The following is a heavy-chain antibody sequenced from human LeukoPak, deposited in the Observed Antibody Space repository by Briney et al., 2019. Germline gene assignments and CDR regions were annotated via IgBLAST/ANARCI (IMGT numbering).Heavy chain of an antibody. D-gene: IGHD3-9*01. CDR2: INAGNGNT. J-gene: IGHJ3*02. CDR3: ASELYDILTGYPGSRAFDI. CDR1: GYTFTSYA. V-gene: IGHV1-3*01. Sequence: ASVKVSCKASGYTFTSYAMHWVRQAPGQRLEWMGRINAGNGNTKYSQKFQGRVTITRDTSASTAYMELSSLRSEDTAVYYCASELYDILTGYPGSRAFDIWGQGTMVTVSS.